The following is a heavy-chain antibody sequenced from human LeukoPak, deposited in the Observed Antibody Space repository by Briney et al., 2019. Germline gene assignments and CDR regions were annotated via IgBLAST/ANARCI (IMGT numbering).Heavy chain of an antibody. J-gene: IGHJ3*02. CDR3: ARHRLPRVYYDSSGYYHAAFDI. V-gene: IGHV1-18*01. CDR1: GYTFTTYG. D-gene: IGHD3-22*01. Sequence: ASVKVSCKVSGYTFTTYGINWVRQAPGQGLEWMGWISGYNGNANYAQKLQGRVTMTTDTSTSTAYMELRSLRSDDTAVYYCARHRLPRVYYDSSGYYHAAFDIWGQGTMVTVSS. CDR2: ISGYNGNA.